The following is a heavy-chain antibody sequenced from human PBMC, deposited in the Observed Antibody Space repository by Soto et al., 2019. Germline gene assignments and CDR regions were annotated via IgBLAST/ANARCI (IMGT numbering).Heavy chain of an antibody. CDR3: AKDRGSGWLFDY. Sequence: EVQLVESGGGLVQPGRSLRLSCAASGFTFDDYAMHWVRQAPGKGLEWVSGISWNSGSIGYADSVKGRFPISRDNAKNSLYLQMNSLRAEDTALYYCAKDRGSGWLFDYWGQGTLVTVSS. D-gene: IGHD6-19*01. V-gene: IGHV3-9*01. CDR2: ISWNSGSI. J-gene: IGHJ4*02. CDR1: GFTFDDYA.